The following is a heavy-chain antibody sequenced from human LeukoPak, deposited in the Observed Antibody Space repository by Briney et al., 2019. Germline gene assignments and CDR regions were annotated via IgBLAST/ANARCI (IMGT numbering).Heavy chain of an antibody. CDR1: GGTFSSYA. CDR2: IVPILGIV. Sequence: SVKVSCKASGGTFSSYAISWVRQAPGQGLEWMGRIVPILGIVNYAQKFQGRVTITADKSTSTAYMELSSLRSEDTAVHYCARLKTYYYDSSGYYYVSVWGQGTLVTVSS. D-gene: IGHD3-22*01. CDR3: ARLKTYYYDSSGYYYVSV. J-gene: IGHJ4*02. V-gene: IGHV1-69*04.